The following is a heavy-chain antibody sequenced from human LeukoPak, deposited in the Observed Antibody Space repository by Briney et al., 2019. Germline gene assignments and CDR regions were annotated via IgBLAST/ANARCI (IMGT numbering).Heavy chain of an antibody. J-gene: IGHJ4*02. Sequence: ASVKVSCKASGFTFTSSAMQWVRQARGQRLEWIGWIVVGSGNTNYAQKFQERVTITRDMSANTAYMELSSLTSEDTAVYYCARGFGPEWVGYFDYWGQGTLVTVSS. CDR2: IVVGSGNT. CDR3: ARGFGPEWVGYFDY. V-gene: IGHV1-58*02. D-gene: IGHD3-16*01. CDR1: GFTFTSSA.